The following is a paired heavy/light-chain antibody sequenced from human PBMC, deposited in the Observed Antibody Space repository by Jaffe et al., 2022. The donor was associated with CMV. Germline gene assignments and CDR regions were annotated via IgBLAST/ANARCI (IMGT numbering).Heavy chain of an antibody. CDR2: IIPIFGTA. Sequence: QVQLVQSGAEVKKPGSSVKVSCKASGGTFSSYAISWVRQAPGQGLEWMGGIIPIFGTANYAQKFQGRVTITADESTSTAYMELSSLRSEDTAVYYCAREGTIFGVVGVLPQRHFDYWGQGTLVTVSS. CDR1: GGTFSSYA. J-gene: IGHJ4*02. D-gene: IGHD3-3*01. CDR3: AREGTIFGVVGVLPQRHFDY. V-gene: IGHV1-69*01.
Light chain of an antibody. CDR3: QQYNSYSPSYT. Sequence: DIQMTQSPSTLSASVGDRVTITCRASQSISSWLAWYQQKPGKAPKLLIYKASSLESGVPSRFSGSGSGTEFTLTISSLQPDDFATYYCQQYNSYSPSYTFGQGTKLEIK. J-gene: IGKJ2*01. CDR1: QSISSW. V-gene: IGKV1-5*03. CDR2: KAS.